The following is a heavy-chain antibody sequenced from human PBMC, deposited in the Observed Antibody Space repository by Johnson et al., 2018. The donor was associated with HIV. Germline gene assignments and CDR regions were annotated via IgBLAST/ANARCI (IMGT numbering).Heavy chain of an antibody. CDR1: GFIFDYYV. D-gene: IGHD6-13*01. CDR3: ARELRSWYDDALDI. CDR2: INWNGGGT. J-gene: IGHJ3*02. Sequence: VQLVESGGGVVRPGGSLRLSCAASGFIFDYYVMSWVRQAPGEGLEWVSGINWNGGGTGYADSVRGRFTISRDNAKNSLYLQMNSLRAEDTALYYCARELRSWYDDALDIWGQGTMVTV. V-gene: IGHV3-20*04.